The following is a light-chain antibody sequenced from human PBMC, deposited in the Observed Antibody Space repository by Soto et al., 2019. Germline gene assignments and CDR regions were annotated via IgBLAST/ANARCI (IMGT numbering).Light chain of an antibody. V-gene: IGKV1-39*01. Sequence: DIQVTQSPSSLSASVGDRVTITCRASQSISSYLNWYQQKPGKAPKLLIYAASSLQSGVPSRFSGSGSGTDFTLTISSLQPEDFATYYCQQSYSTPWTFGQRSNVAIK. J-gene: IGKJ1*01. CDR3: QQSYSTPWT. CDR1: QSISSY. CDR2: AAS.